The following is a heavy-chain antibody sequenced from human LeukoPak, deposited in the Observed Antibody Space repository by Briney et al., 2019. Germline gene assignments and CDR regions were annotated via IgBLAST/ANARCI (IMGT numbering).Heavy chain of an antibody. CDR3: ARELPREVTLDY. V-gene: IGHV3-74*01. CDR2: MNADGSRT. D-gene: IGHD2-21*02. CDR1: GFTLSSYE. J-gene: IGHJ4*02. Sequence: GGSLRLSCAASGFTLSSYEMHWVRQAPGKGRVWVSRMNADGSRTGYADSVKGRFTFSRDNARNTMYLQMNSLRAEDTAVYYCARELPREVTLDYWGQGTLVTVSS.